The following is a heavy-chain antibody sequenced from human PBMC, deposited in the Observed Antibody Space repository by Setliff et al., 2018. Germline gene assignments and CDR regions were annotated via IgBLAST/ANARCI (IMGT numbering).Heavy chain of an antibody. D-gene: IGHD3-10*01. Sequence: GGSLRLSCAAPELIFSHTWMNWVRQAPGKGLEWVGRIKGQTDGGTTDYAAPVKGRFSISRDDSKNTVYLQMNSLKIEDTGVYYCLSEVDYWGQRALVTVSS. V-gene: IGHV3-15*01. J-gene: IGHJ4*02. CDR2: IKGQTDGGTT. CDR3: LSEVDY. CDR1: ELIFSHTW.